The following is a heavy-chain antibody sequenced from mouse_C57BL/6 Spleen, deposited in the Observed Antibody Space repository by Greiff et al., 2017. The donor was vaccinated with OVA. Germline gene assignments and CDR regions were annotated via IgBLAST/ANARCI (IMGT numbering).Heavy chain of an antibody. Sequence: QVQLKQPGAELVRPGSSVKLSCKASGYTFTSYWMHWVKQRPIQGLEWIGNIDPSDSETHYNQKFKDKATLTVDKSSSTAYMQLSSLTSEDSAVYYCARSWEGGYWYFDVWGTGTTVTVSS. CDR3: ARSWEGGYWYFDV. CDR1: GYTFTSYW. J-gene: IGHJ1*03. D-gene: IGHD4-1*01. CDR2: IDPSDSET. V-gene: IGHV1-52*01.